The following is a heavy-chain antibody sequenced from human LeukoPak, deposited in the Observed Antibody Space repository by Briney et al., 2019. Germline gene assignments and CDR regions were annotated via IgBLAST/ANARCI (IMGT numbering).Heavy chain of an antibody. D-gene: IGHD6-13*01. V-gene: IGHV4-59*08. CDR2: IYYSGST. CDR1: GGSISSYY. CDR3: ARQGTPYTGYSSWYSFGPYGMDV. Sequence: SETLSLTCTVSGGSISSYYWSWIRQPPGKGLEWIGYIYYSGSTNYNPSLKSRVTISVDTSKNQFSLKLSSVTAADTAVYYCARQGTPYTGYSSWYSFGPYGMDVWGQGTTVTVSS. J-gene: IGHJ6*02.